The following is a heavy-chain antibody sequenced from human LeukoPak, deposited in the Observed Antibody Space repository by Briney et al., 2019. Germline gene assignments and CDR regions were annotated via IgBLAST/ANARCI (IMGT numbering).Heavy chain of an antibody. CDR1: GGSISSYY. J-gene: IGHJ6*02. CDR3: ARDNWNYGSSMDV. CDR2: VYYSGST. Sequence: PSETLSLTCTVSGGSISSYYWSWIRQPPGKGLEWIGYVYYSGSTNYNPSLKSRVTISVDTSKNQFSLKLSSVTAADTAVYYCARDNWNYGSSMDVWGQGTTVTVSS. D-gene: IGHD1-7*01. V-gene: IGHV4-59*01.